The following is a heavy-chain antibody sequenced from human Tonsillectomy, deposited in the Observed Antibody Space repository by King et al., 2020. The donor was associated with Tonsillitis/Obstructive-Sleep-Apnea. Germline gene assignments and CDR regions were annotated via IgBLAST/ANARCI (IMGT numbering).Heavy chain of an antibody. D-gene: IGHD2-15*01. V-gene: IGHV4-34*01. CDR1: GGSFSGYY. J-gene: IGHJ4*02. Sequence: VQLQQWGAGLLKPSETLSLTCAVYGGSFSGYYWSWIRQPPGKGLEWIGEINHSGSTNHNPSLKSRVTISVDTSKNQFSLKLSSVTAADTAVYYCARTGVCNGGTCNFDYWSLGTLVTVSS. CDR2: INHSGST. CDR3: ARTGVCNGGTCNFDY.